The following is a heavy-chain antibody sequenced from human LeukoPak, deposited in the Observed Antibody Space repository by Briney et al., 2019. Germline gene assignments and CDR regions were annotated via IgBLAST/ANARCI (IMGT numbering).Heavy chain of an antibody. CDR2: IYYSGST. CDR3: ARALNGPYYFDY. V-gene: IGHV4-31*03. J-gene: IGHJ4*02. D-gene: IGHD2-8*01. Sequence: SETLSLTCTVSGGSISSCGYYWSWIRQHPGKGLEWIGYIYYSGSTYYNPSLKSRVTISVDTSKNQFSLKLSSVTAADTAVYYCARALNGPYYFDYWGQGTLVTVSS. CDR1: GGSISSCGYY.